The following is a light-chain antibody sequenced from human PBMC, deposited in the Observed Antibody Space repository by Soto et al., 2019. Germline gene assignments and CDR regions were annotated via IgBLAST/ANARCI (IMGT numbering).Light chain of an antibody. CDR1: SSDIGAYDY. Sequence: QSALTQPASLSGSPGQSITISCTGTSSDIGAYDYVSWFQQHPGKAPKLMISEVNNRPSGVSNRFSGSKSGNTASLTVSGLQTEDEAYYYCSSYAGSSIYVFGTGTKLTVL. CDR3: SSYAGSSIYV. V-gene: IGLV2-14*01. J-gene: IGLJ1*01. CDR2: EVN.